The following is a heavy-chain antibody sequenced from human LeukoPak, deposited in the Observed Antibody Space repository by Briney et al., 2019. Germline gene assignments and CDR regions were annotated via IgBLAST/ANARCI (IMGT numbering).Heavy chain of an antibody. CDR3: ARDWTLNY. Sequence: PGGSLRLSCAASGFTYSSYAMHWVRQAPGKGLERVAVVSFDGDNKYYADSVKDRFTISRDNSQNTLYLQLNSLRAEDTAVHYCARDWTLNYWGQGTLVTVSS. CDR2: VSFDGDNK. CDR1: GFTYSSYA. V-gene: IGHV3-30-3*01. J-gene: IGHJ4*02. D-gene: IGHD3/OR15-3a*01.